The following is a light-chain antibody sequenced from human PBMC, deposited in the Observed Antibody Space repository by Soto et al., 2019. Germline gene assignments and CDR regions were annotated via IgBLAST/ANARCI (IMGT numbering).Light chain of an antibody. CDR3: LQHFSHPPWT. J-gene: IGKJ1*01. CDR1: QGIRDD. V-gene: IGKV1-17*02. CDR2: AAS. Sequence: DIQMTQSPSSLSASVGDRVTITCRASQGIRDDLNWYQQKPGKAPKRLIYAASSLQSGVPSRFSGSGSETEFTLTISDLQPEDFATYYCLQHFSHPPWTFGQGTKVDIK.